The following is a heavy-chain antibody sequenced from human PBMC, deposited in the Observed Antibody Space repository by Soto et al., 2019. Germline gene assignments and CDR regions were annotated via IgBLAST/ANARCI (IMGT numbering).Heavy chain of an antibody. CDR2: MSYSGST. V-gene: IGHV4-30-4*01. D-gene: IGHD3-3*01. CDR3: ARIGTLFGIVTNNWFDP. J-gene: IGHJ5*02. Sequence: ASETLSLTCTVSGASISTDDNYWGWIRQPPGKGLEWIGYMSYSGSTYNNPSHKSRVTTSLDRSKNQISLYLSSVTAADTAVYYCARIGTLFGIVTNNWFDPWGQGTLVTVSS. CDR1: GASISTDDNY.